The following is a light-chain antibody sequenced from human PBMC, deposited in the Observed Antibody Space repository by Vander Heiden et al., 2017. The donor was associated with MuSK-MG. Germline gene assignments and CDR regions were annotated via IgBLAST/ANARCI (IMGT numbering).Light chain of an antibody. CDR1: SLRTYH. CDR3: NSRGNSGEAFV. CDR2: AKN. J-gene: IGLJ1*01. V-gene: IGLV3-19*01. Sequence: SAELTQDAAVSVALGQTVRIPCQGDSLRTYHASWSQQKPGQAPILVIYAKNNRPSGIPNRCSGSNSTNTASLTITGAQAEDEADYRCNSRGNSGEAFVFGAGTKVTVL.